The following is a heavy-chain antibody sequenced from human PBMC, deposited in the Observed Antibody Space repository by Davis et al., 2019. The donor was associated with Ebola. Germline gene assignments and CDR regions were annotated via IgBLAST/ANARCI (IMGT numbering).Heavy chain of an antibody. V-gene: IGHV4-4*02. D-gene: IGHD3-10*01. Sequence: SETLSLTCAVSGGSISSSNWWSWVRQPPGKGLEWIGEIYHSGSTYYNPSLKSRVTISVDTSKNQFSLKLSSVTAADTAVYYCARQWFRDAFDIWGQGTMVTVSS. CDR1: GGSISSSNW. J-gene: IGHJ3*02. CDR3: ARQWFRDAFDI. CDR2: IYHSGST.